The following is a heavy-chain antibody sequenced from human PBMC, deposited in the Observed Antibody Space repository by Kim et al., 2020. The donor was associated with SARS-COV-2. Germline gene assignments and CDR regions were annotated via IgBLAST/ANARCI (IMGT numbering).Heavy chain of an antibody. J-gene: IGHJ6*01. Sequence: SETLSLTCTVSGGSISSYYWSWIRQPPGKGLEWIGYIYYSGSTNYNPSLKSRVTISVDTSKNQFSLKLSSVTAADTAVYYCARDRRGSSGWYPNYYYYG. CDR3: ARDRRGSSGWYPNYYYYG. D-gene: IGHD6-19*01. CDR1: GGSISSYY. V-gene: IGHV4-59*01. CDR2: IYYSGST.